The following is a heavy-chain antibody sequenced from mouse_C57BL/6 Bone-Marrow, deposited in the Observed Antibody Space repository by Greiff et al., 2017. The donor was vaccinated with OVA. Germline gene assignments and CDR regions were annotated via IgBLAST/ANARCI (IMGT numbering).Heavy chain of an antibody. CDR1: GFTFSSYG. CDR3: ARHYYGSSYY. Sequence: EVHLVESGGDLVKPGGSLKLSCAASGFTFSSYGMSWVRQTPDKRLEWVATISSGGSYPYYPDSVKGRFTISRDNAKNTLYLQMSSLKSEDTAMYYCARHYYGSSYYWGKGTTLTVSS. V-gene: IGHV5-6*01. J-gene: IGHJ2*01. CDR2: ISSGGSYP. D-gene: IGHD1-1*01.